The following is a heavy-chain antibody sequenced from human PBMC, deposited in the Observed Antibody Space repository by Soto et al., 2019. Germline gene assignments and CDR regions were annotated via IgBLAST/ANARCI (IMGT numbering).Heavy chain of an antibody. Sequence: SVKVYCKASGGTFSSYAISWVRQAPGQGLEWMGGIIPIFGTANYAQKFQGRVTITADESTSTAYMELSSLRSEDTAVYYCARAPTAGPGAFDIWGQGTMVTVSS. J-gene: IGHJ3*02. CDR1: GGTFSSYA. D-gene: IGHD5-18*01. CDR3: ARAPTAGPGAFDI. V-gene: IGHV1-69*13. CDR2: IIPIFGTA.